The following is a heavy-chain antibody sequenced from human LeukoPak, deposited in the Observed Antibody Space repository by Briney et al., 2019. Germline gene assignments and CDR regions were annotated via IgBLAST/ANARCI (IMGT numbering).Heavy chain of an antibody. V-gene: IGHV5-51*01. Sequence: GESLKISCKGSGYSFTTYWIGWVRQMPGQGLEWMGIIYPGDSDTRYSPSFQGHVTISADKSISTAYLQWSSLRASDTAMYYCARQEYCSGGSCYRNWFDPWGQGTLVTVSS. CDR3: ARQEYCSGGSCYRNWFDP. CDR2: IYPGDSDT. D-gene: IGHD2-15*01. CDR1: GYSFTTYW. J-gene: IGHJ5*02.